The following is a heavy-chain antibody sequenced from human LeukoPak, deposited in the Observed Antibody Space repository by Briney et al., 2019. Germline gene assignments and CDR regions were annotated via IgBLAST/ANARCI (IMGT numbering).Heavy chain of an antibody. D-gene: IGHD3-9*01. CDR1: GFIFDDYA. CDR3: AKDRAAFYDILAGYTDGLDY. Sequence: GGSLRLSCAASGFIFDDYAMHWVRQAPGEGLEWVSGISWNSDSIGYANSVKGRFTISRDNAKNSLYLQMNSLRTEDTALYFCAKDRAAFYDILAGYTDGLDYWGQGTLVTVSS. CDR2: ISWNSDSI. J-gene: IGHJ4*02. V-gene: IGHV3-9*01.